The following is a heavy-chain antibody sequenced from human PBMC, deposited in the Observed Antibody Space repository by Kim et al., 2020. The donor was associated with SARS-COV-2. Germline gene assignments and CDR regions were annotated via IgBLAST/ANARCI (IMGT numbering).Heavy chain of an antibody. J-gene: IGHJ3*02. CDR3: ARVPPDAFDI. Sequence: HDRPSFQGHVTISSDKSISPAYLQWSSLKASDTAMYYCARVPPDAFDIWGQGTMVTVSS. D-gene: IGHD2-2*01. V-gene: IGHV5-10-1*01.